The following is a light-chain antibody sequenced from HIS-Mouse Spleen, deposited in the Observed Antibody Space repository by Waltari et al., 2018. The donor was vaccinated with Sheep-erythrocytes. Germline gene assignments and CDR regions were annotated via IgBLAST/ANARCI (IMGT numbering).Light chain of an antibody. J-gene: IGLJ2*01. CDR3: QAWDSSTEV. CDR1: KVGDNS. Sequence: SYELTQPPSVSVSPGQTASITCSGGKVGDNSACWYQQKPGQSPVLVIYQDSKRPSGIPERFSGSNSGNTATLTISGTQAMDEADYYCQAWDSSTEVFGGGTKLTVL. V-gene: IGLV3-1*01. CDR2: QDS.